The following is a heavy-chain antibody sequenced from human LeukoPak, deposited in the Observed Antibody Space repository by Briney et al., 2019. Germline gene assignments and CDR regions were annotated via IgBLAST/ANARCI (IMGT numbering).Heavy chain of an antibody. V-gene: IGHV3-30-3*01. CDR3: ASFTGRVGSHPVGY. J-gene: IGHJ4*02. Sequence: GGSLRLSCAASGFTFSSYAMHWVRQAPGKGLEWVAVISYDGSNKYYADSVKGRFTISRDNSKNTLYLQMNSLRAEDTAVYYCASFTGRVGSHPVGYWGQGTLVTVSS. D-gene: IGHD3-10*01. CDR1: GFTFSSYA. CDR2: ISYDGSNK.